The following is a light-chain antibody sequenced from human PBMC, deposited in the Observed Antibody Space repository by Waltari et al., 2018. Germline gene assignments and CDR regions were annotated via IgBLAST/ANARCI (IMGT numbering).Light chain of an antibody. CDR1: QSLLYSDGKTY. Sequence: MTQSPLSLPVTLGQAAFISCRSSQSLLYSDGKTYLSWFQQRPGQSPRRLIYKVSARDSGVPDRFDGSGSGTDFTLKISRVEAEDVGVYYCMQGTHWPPFFGPGTKVDIK. CDR2: KVS. CDR3: MQGTHWPPF. J-gene: IGKJ3*01. V-gene: IGKV2-30*01.